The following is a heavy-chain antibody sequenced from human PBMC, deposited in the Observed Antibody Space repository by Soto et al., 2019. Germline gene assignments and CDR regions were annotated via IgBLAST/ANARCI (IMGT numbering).Heavy chain of an antibody. CDR3: AKESGSYPEYYFHY. J-gene: IGHJ4*02. Sequence: ASVKVSCKASGYTFTGYAMHWVRQAPGQRLEWMGWINGGNGNTKYSQKLQGRVIITRDTAASTAYMELSSLRSEDTAVYYCAKESGSYPEYYFHYWGQGTLVTVSS. V-gene: IGHV1-3*01. CDR2: INGGNGNT. CDR1: GYTFTGYA. D-gene: IGHD1-26*01.